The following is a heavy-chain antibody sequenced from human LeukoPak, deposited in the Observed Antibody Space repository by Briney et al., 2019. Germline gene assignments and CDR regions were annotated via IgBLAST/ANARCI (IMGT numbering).Heavy chain of an antibody. D-gene: IGHD2-15*01. CDR3: AKAGGYCNGGNCYSNF. CDR1: GFTFSDYA. J-gene: IGHJ4*02. CDR2: ISYDASNK. Sequence: PGGSLRLSCAASGFTFSDYAMHWVRQAPGKGLEWVAIISYDASNKYSADSVKGRFTISRDNSKNTLYLQMDSLRPDDTAVYYCAKAGGYCNGGNCYSNFWGQGTLVTVSS. V-gene: IGHV3-30*18.